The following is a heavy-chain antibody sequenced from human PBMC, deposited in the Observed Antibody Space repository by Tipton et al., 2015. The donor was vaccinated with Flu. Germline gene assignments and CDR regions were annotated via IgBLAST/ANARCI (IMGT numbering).Heavy chain of an antibody. CDR1: GGSFSGYY. CDR3: ARGSGNVNAYLDS. V-gene: IGHV4-34*01. D-gene: IGHD5-12*01. Sequence: GLVKPSETLSLTCAVYGGSFSGYYWTWIRQPPGKGLEWIGEINHSGATNHNPSLKSRVTISVDTSKNQFSLKVTSLTAADTAVYYCARGSGNVNAYLDSWGRGTLVTVSS. J-gene: IGHJ4*02. CDR2: INHSGAT.